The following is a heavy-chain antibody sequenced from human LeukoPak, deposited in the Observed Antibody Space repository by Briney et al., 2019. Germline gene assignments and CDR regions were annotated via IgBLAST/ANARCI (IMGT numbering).Heavy chain of an antibody. CDR1: GFTFSSYG. J-gene: IGHJ4*02. D-gene: IGHD4-17*01. V-gene: IGHV3-30*18. Sequence: GRSLRLSCAASGFTFSSYGMHWVRQAPGKGLEWVAVISYDGSNKYYADSVQGRFTISRDNSKNTLYLQMNSLRAEDTAVYYCAKEGLRSGFDYWGQGTLVTVSS. CDR2: ISYDGSNK. CDR3: AKEGLRSGFDY.